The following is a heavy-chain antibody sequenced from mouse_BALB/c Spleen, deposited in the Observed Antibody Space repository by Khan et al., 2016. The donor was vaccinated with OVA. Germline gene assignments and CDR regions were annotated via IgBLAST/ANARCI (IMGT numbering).Heavy chain of an antibody. V-gene: IGHV2-3*01. CDR3: SKHNHRTLSSVDF. CDR2: IWGDGNT. J-gene: IGHJ4*01. CDR1: GFSLTSYG. Sequence: QVQLKQSGPGLVAPSQSLSITCTVSGFSLTSYGVNWVRQPPGKGLEWMGVIWGDGNTNYHSALKYRLSISKDNSKSQVVLKLNSMQTDDTATYFCSKHNHRTLSSVDFWPLGPSFTVSS. D-gene: IGHD6-1*01.